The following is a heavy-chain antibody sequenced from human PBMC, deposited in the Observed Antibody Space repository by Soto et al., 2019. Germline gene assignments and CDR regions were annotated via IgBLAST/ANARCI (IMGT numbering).Heavy chain of an antibody. V-gene: IGHV4-31*03. CDR3: ARDRVRRDNKPYGMDV. J-gene: IGHJ6*02. D-gene: IGHD2-21*01. CDR1: GDSIASGPYH. CDR2: IFYTGST. Sequence: PSETLSLTCTVSGDSIASGPYHWTWIRQHPGKGLEWIGNIFYTGSTYYNPSLQSRVSISVDTSKNQFSLRLTSVTAADTAIYYCARDRVRRDNKPYGMDVWGQGTTVTVSS.